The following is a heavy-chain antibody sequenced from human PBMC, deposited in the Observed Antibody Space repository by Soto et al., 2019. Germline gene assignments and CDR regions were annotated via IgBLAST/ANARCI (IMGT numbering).Heavy chain of an antibody. D-gene: IGHD2-2*02. J-gene: IGHJ6*02. CDR1: GYTFTSYG. Sequence: ASVKVSCKASGYTFTSYGISWVRQAPGQGLEWMGWISAYNGNTNYAQKLQGRVTMTTDTSTSTAYMELRSLRSDDTAVYYCARDCSSTSCYTRMDVWGQGTTVTVSS. V-gene: IGHV1-18*04. CDR2: ISAYNGNT. CDR3: ARDCSSTSCYTRMDV.